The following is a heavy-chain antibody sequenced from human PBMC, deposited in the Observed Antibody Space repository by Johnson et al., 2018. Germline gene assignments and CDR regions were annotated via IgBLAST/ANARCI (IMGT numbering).Heavy chain of an antibody. CDR2: ISYDGSNK. Sequence: VQLVESGGGVVQPGRSLRLSCAASGFTFSSYGMHWVRQVPGKGLEWVAVISYDGSNKYYADSVRGRFTISRDNSKTTLFLQMNSLRAEDTAVYYCAQTAASYSEYFPHWGQGTLVTVSS. D-gene: IGHD2-15*01. CDR1: GFTFSSYG. J-gene: IGHJ1*01. V-gene: IGHV3-30*03. CDR3: AQTAASYSEYFPH.